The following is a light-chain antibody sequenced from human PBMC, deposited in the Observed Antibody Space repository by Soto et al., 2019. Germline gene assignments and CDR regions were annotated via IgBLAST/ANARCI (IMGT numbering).Light chain of an antibody. CDR2: DVI. CDR1: RNDVGDYNF. Sequence: QSVLNQPASVSGSPGQSITISCTGTRNDVGDYNFVSWYQQHPGKAPKVMIYDVINRPSGVSNRFSGSKSGNTASLTISGLQAEDEADYYCSSYTGSSTYVFGTGTKVTVL. CDR3: SSYTGSSTYV. J-gene: IGLJ1*01. V-gene: IGLV2-14*03.